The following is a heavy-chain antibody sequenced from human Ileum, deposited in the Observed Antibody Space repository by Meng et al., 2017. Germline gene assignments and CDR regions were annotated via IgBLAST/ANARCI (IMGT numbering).Heavy chain of an antibody. J-gene: IGHJ5*02. V-gene: IGHV2-5*01. CDR3: AHRRGMSTTGGLFDP. CDR1: GFSLSTIGVG. D-gene: IGHD1-1*01. CDR2: IYWSDEK. Sequence: ITLKESCPTPVKPTQTLPLTCNFSGFSLSTIGVGVGWIRQPPGKALEWLAVIYWSDEKRYSPTLKSRLTITKDTSKNQVVLTVTNMDTVDTATYYCAHRRGMSTTGGLFDPWGQGTLVTVSS.